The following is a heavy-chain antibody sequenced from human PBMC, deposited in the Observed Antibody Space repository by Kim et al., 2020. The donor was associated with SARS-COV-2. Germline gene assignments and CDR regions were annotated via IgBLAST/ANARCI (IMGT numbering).Heavy chain of an antibody. CDR2: ISYDGSNK. J-gene: IGHJ6*01. CDR3: ARDVRIQLWLYYYGMDV. Sequence: GGSLRLSCAASGFTFSSYAMHWVRQAPGKGLEWVAVISYDGSNKYYADSVKGRFTISRDNSKNTLYLQMNSLRAEDTAVYYCARDVRIQLWLYYYGMDVWGRGTTVTVPS. CDR1: GFTFSSYA. D-gene: IGHD5-18*01. V-gene: IGHV3-30*04.